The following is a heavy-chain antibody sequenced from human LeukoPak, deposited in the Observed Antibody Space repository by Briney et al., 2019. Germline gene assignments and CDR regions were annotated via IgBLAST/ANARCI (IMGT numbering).Heavy chain of an antibody. CDR3: AKDLYDNDWYNYFDP. CDR2: ISHDGNSK. D-gene: IGHD5-24*01. CDR1: GFTLSTCG. V-gene: IGHV3-30*18. Sequence: GGSLRLSCAASGFTLSTCGMHWVRQAPGKGLEWVAMISHDGNSKQYADFAKGRFTISRDNSKNTLYLEMNSLRTEDAAVYHCAKDLYDNDWYNYFDPWGQGALVTVSS. J-gene: IGHJ5*02.